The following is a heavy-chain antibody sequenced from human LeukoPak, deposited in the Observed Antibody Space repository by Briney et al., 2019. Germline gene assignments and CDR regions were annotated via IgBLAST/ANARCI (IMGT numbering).Heavy chain of an antibody. D-gene: IGHD3-16*01. V-gene: IGHV3-48*03. CDR1: GSTFSTYD. CDR3: ARDALAGGDWSNMGDY. J-gene: IGHJ4*02. CDR2: ISSRGGTI. Sequence: GGSLRLSCAASGSTFSTYDMNWVRQAPGKGLEWLSYISSRGGTIYYADSVKGRFTISRDNAKNSLYLQMNSLRAEDTAVYYCARDALAGGDWSNMGDYWGQGTLVTVSS.